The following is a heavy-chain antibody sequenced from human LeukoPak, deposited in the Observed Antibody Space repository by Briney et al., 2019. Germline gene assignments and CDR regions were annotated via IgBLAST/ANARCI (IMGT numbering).Heavy chain of an antibody. CDR3: ARDIVGTSQFDY. J-gene: IGHJ4*02. V-gene: IGHV3-23*01. Sequence: GGSLRLSCAASGFTFSSYAMSWVRQAPGKGLGWVSTIGGSGVNTFYSDSVKGRFTISRDKSKNTLYLQMNSLRAEDTAVYYCARDIVGTSQFDYWGQGTLVTVSS. CDR2: IGGSGVNT. D-gene: IGHD1-26*01. CDR1: GFTFSSYA.